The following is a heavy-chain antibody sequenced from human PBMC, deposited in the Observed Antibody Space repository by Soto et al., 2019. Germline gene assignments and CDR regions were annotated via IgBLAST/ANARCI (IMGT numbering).Heavy chain of an antibody. Sequence: GASVKASCKASGYTFTSYGMSWVRQDTGQRLEWMGWISAYNGNTNYAQKLQGRVTMTTDTSTSTAYMELRSLRTDDTAVYYCARDASARGYYDILTGYGGPSYYYYYYMDVWGKGTTVTVSS. CDR3: ARDASARGYYDILTGYGGPSYYYYYYMDV. CDR1: GYTFTSYG. CDR2: ISAYNGNT. V-gene: IGHV1-18*01. D-gene: IGHD3-9*01. J-gene: IGHJ6*03.